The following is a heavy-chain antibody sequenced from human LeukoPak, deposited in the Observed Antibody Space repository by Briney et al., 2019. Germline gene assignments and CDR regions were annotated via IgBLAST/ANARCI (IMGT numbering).Heavy chain of an antibody. J-gene: IGHJ4*02. V-gene: IGHV3-11*04. CDR1: GFTFSDYY. CDR3: ARSGYDYVWGSYRLRRLVDY. Sequence: GGSLRLSCAASGFTFSDYYMSWIRQAPGKGLEWVSYISSSGSTIYYADSVKGRLTISRDNAKNSLYLQMNSLRAEDTAVYYCARSGYDYVWGSYRLRRLVDYWGQGTLVTVSS. D-gene: IGHD3-16*02. CDR2: ISSSGSTI.